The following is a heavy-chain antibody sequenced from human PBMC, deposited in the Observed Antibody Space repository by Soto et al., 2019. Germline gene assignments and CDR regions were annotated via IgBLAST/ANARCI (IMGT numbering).Heavy chain of an antibody. V-gene: IGHV1-2*04. D-gene: IGHD1-7*01. CDR3: ARAEGITGSTWFDP. J-gene: IGHJ5*02. CDR2: INPKSGGT. CDR1: GYGFTDYH. Sequence: ASVKVSCKASGYGFTDYHIHWVRQAPGQGLEWLGRINPKSGGTSTAQKFQGWVTMTRDRSISTVYMELTRLRSDDTAVYYCARAEGITGSTWFDPWGHGVLVTVSS.